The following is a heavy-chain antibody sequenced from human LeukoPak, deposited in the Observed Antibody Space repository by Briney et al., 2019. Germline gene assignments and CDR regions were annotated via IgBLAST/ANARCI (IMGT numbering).Heavy chain of an antibody. Sequence: GGSLRLSCAASGFTFSSYGMHWVRQAPGKGLEWVAFIRFDGSNKYYADSVKGRFTISRDNSKNTLYLQMNSLRAEDTAVYYCAKDLLLWFGELLFSPLDYWGQGTLVTVSS. D-gene: IGHD3-10*01. J-gene: IGHJ4*02. CDR3: AKDLLLWFGELLFSPLDY. CDR2: IRFDGSNK. CDR1: GFTFSSYG. V-gene: IGHV3-30*02.